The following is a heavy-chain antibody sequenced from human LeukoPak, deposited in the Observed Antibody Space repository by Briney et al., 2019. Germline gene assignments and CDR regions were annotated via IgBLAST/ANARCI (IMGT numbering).Heavy chain of an antibody. D-gene: IGHD3-16*01. V-gene: IGHV4-34*01. Sequence: PSETLSLACAVYGGSFSGYYWSWIRQPPGKGLEWIGEINHSGSTNYNPSLKSRVTISVDTPKNQFSLKLSSVTAADTAVYYCARAHPPPLDHEGGFDYWGQGTLVTVSS. CDR2: INHSGST. CDR3: ARAHPPPLDHEGGFDY. CDR1: GGSFSGYY. J-gene: IGHJ4*02.